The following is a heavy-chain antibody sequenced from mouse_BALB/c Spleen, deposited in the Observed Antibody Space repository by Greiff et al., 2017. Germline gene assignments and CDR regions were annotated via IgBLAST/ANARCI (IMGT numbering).Heavy chain of an antibody. J-gene: IGHJ4*01. Sequence: VQLQQSGAELMKPGASVKISCKATGYTFSSYWIEWVKQRPGHGLEWIGEILPGSGSTNYNQKFKGKATLTVDKSSSTAYMQLSSLTSEDSAVYYCARRGYDDSLMDYWGQGTSVTVSS. V-gene: IGHV1-9*01. CDR2: ILPGSGST. CDR3: ARRGYDDSLMDY. CDR1: GYTFSSYW. D-gene: IGHD2-3*01.